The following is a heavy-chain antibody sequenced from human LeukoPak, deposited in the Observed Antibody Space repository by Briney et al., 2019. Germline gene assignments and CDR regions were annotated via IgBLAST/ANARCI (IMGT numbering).Heavy chain of an antibody. D-gene: IGHD2-21*02. Sequence: PSETLSLTCADSARSISSYYLTWIRQPPGKGLEWIGYRYYSGSTTYNPSLKSRVTISVDTSKSQFSLKLMSVTAADTAIYYCAKVCGAFETDWGQGTMVTVSS. V-gene: IGHV4-59*01. J-gene: IGHJ1*01. CDR3: AKVCGAFETD. CDR2: RYYSGST. CDR1: ARSISSYY.